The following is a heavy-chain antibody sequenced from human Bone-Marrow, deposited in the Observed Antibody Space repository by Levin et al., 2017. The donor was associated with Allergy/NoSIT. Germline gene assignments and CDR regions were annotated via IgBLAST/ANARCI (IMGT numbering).Heavy chain of an antibody. J-gene: IGHJ4*02. V-gene: IGHV4-59*01. CDR1: GGSISSYY. D-gene: IGHD3-9*01. CDR3: ARDHYDILTGWGLEWGY. CDR2: IYYSGST. Sequence: PSETLSLTCTVSGGSISSYYWSWIRQPPGKGLEWIGYIYYSGSTNYNPSLKSRVTISVDTSKNQFSLKLSSVTAADTAVYYCARDHYDILTGWGLEWGYWGQGTLVTVSS.